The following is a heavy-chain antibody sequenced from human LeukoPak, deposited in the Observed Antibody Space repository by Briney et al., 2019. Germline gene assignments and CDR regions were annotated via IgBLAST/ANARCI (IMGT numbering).Heavy chain of an antibody. J-gene: IGHJ4*02. CDR2: INAGNGNT. V-gene: IGHV1-3*01. D-gene: IGHD6-13*01. Sequence: ASVKISCKASGYTFTSYAMHWVRQAPGQRLEWMGWINAGNGNTKYSQKFRGRVTITRDTSASTAYMELSSLRSEDSAVYYCARVSRALIAAAGDFDYWGQGTLVTVSS. CDR3: ARVSRALIAAAGDFDY. CDR1: GYTFTSYA.